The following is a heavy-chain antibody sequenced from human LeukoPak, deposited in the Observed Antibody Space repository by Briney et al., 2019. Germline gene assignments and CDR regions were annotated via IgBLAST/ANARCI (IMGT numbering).Heavy chain of an antibody. CDR3: ARGVTFDYGGNSSPFDY. CDR1: GGSISSNY. D-gene: IGHD4-23*01. V-gene: IGHV4-59*01. J-gene: IGHJ4*02. CDR2: IYHSGST. Sequence: SETLSLTCTVSGGSISSNYWSWIRQPPGRGLEWIGFIYHSGSTNYNPSLKSRVAISIDTSTNQFVLKLNSVTAADTAVYYCARGVTFDYGGNSSPFDYWGQGTLVTVSS.